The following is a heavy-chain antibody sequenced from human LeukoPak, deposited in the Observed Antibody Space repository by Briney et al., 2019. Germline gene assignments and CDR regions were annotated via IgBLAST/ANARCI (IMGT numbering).Heavy chain of an antibody. CDR3: ARGLYGGYVGYYFDY. J-gene: IGHJ4*02. CDR2: MNPNRGNT. CDR1: GYAFTSYG. V-gene: IGHV1-8*03. Sequence: GASVKVSCKASGYAFTSYGINWVRQATGQGLEWMGWMNPNRGNTGYAQKFQGRVTITRNTSISTAYMELSSLRSEDTAVYYCARGLYGGYVGYYFDYWGQGTLVTVSS. D-gene: IGHD5-12*01.